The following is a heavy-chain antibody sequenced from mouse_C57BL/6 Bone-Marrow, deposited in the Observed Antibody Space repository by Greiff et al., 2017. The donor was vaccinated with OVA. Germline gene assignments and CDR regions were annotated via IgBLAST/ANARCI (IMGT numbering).Heavy chain of an antibody. CDR3: ARDGYWAY. D-gene: IGHD2-3*01. J-gene: IGHJ3*01. CDR2: IDPSDSYT. CDR1: GYTFTSYW. Sequence: QVQLQQPGAELVMPGASVKLSCKASGYTFTSYWMHWVKQRPGQGLEWIGEIDPSDSYTNYNQKFTGKSTLTVDNSSSTAYMQLSSLTSEDSAGDDCARDGYWAYWGQGTLVTVSA. V-gene: IGHV1-69*01.